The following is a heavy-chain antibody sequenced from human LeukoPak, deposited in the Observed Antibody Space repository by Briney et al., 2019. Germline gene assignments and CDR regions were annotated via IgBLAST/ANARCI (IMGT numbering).Heavy chain of an antibody. CDR3: ARGDRGFEY. J-gene: IGHJ4*02. D-gene: IGHD2-21*01. CDR2: IKEDGSER. CDR1: GFTFSPYW. Sequence: GGSLRLSCAASGFTFSPYWMTWVRQAPGKGLEWVANIKEDGSERYYVDSVKGRFTISRDNAKNSLYLQMNSLRAEDTAVYYCARGDRGFEYWGQGTLVTVSS. V-gene: IGHV3-7*03.